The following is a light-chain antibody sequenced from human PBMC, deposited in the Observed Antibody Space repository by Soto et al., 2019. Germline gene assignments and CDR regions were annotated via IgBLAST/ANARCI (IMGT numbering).Light chain of an antibody. CDR3: SSYASSGGHNYV. CDR2: DVS. V-gene: IGLV2-14*03. Sequence: QSVLAQPASVSGSPGQSITISCTGASSDVGNYNYVSWYQQHPGKAPKLIIYDVSNRPSGVSNRFSGSKSGNTASLTISGLQAEDEADYYCSSYASSGGHNYVFATGTKVTVL. CDR1: SSDVGNYNY. J-gene: IGLJ1*01.